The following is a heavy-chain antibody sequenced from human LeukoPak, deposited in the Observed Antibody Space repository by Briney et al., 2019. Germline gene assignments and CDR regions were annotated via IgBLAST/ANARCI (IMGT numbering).Heavy chain of an antibody. CDR1: GYTFTSYG. Sequence: ASVKVSCKASGYTFTSYGINWVRQATGQGLEWMGWMNPNSGNTGYAQKFQGRVTMTRNTSISTAYMELSSLRSEDTAVYYCARASFYDFWSGYYRTEFDPWGQGTLVTVSS. D-gene: IGHD3-3*01. J-gene: IGHJ5*02. CDR3: ARASFYDFWSGYYRTEFDP. V-gene: IGHV1-8*01. CDR2: MNPNSGNT.